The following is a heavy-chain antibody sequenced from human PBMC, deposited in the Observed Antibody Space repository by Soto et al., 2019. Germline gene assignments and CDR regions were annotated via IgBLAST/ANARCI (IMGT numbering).Heavy chain of an antibody. CDR1: CGSISSYY. CDR3: ARVRSSGWYGYYFDY. J-gene: IGHJ4*02. CDR2: IYYSGST. Sequence: PSETLSLTCTVSCGSISSYYWSWIRQPPGKGLEWIGYIYYSGSTNYNPSLKSRVTISVDTSKNQFSLKLSSVTAADTAVYYCARVRSSGWYGYYFDYWGQGTLVTVSS. D-gene: IGHD6-19*01. V-gene: IGHV4-59*01.